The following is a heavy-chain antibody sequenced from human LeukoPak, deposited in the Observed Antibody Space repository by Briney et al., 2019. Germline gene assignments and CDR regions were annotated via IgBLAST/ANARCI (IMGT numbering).Heavy chain of an antibody. Sequence: QPGGPLRLSCAASGFTFSSYSMNWVRQAPGKGLEWVSYISSSSSTIYYADSVKGRFTISRDNAKNSLYLQMNSLRDEDTAAYYCARDLVELLVPYYFDYWGQGTLVTVSS. J-gene: IGHJ4*02. CDR3: ARDLVELLVPYYFDY. CDR1: GFTFSSYS. V-gene: IGHV3-48*02. D-gene: IGHD1-26*01. CDR2: ISSSSSTI.